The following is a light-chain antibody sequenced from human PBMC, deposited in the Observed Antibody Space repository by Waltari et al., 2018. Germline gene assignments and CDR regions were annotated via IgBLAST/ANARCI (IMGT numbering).Light chain of an antibody. Sequence: DSQMTQSPSTLSASVGDTITITCRASQSISNYLAWYQQKPGKAPKLLIDKASSSGSGVPSRFSGSGSGTEFTLTIRSLQPDDFATYYCQQYHTYSSFGQGTKLEIQ. CDR1: QSISNY. CDR3: QQYHTYSS. J-gene: IGKJ2*03. V-gene: IGKV1-5*03. CDR2: KAS.